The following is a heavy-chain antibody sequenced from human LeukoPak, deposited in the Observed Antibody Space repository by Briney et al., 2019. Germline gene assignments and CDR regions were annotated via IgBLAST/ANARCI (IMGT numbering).Heavy chain of an antibody. D-gene: IGHD6-19*01. CDR1: GGSFSGYY. CDR2: INHSGST. CDR3: ARGRRISYSSGWYVRS. V-gene: IGHV4-34*01. Sequence: SETLSLTCAVYGGSFSGYYWSWIRQPPGKGLEWIGEINHSGSTNYNPSLKSRVTISVDTSKNQFSLKLSSVTAADTAVYYCARGRRISYSSGWYVRSWSQGTLVTVSS. J-gene: IGHJ4*02.